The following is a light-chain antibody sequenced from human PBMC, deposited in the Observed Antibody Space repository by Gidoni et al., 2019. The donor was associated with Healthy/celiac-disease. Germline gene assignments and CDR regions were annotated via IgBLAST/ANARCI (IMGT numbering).Light chain of an antibody. CDR1: QSVSSY. CDR3: QQRSNWPPSST. Sequence: EIVLTHSPATLSLSPGERATLSCRASQSVSSYLAWYQQKPGQAPRLLIYDASNRATGIPARFSGSGSGTDFTLTISSLEPEDFAVYYCQQRSNWPPSSTFGPGTKVDIK. J-gene: IGKJ3*01. CDR2: DAS. V-gene: IGKV3-11*01.